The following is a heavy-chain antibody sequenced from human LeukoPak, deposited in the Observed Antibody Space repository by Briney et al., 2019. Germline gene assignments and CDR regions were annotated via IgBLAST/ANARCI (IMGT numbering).Heavy chain of an antibody. Sequence: SETLSLTCAVYGGSFSGYYWSWIRQPPGKGLEWIGYIYYSGSTNYNPSLKSRVTISVDTSKNQFSLKLSSVTAADTAVYYCARVPDYYDSSGYFDYWGQGTLVTVSS. CDR1: GGSFSGYY. V-gene: IGHV4-59*01. J-gene: IGHJ4*02. D-gene: IGHD3-22*01. CDR3: ARVPDYYDSSGYFDY. CDR2: IYYSGST.